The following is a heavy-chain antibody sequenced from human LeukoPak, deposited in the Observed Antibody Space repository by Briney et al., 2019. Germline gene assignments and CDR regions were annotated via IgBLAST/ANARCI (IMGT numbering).Heavy chain of an antibody. Sequence: GESLQISCKGSGYSFTSYWIGWVRPLPGKGLEWMGIIYPGDSDTRYSPSFQGQVTISADKSISTAYLQWSSLKASDTAMYYCARHIDYGGNPHFDYWGQGTRVTVSS. V-gene: IGHV5-51*01. CDR1: GYSFTSYW. CDR2: IYPGDSDT. J-gene: IGHJ4*02. D-gene: IGHD4-23*01. CDR3: ARHIDYGGNPHFDY.